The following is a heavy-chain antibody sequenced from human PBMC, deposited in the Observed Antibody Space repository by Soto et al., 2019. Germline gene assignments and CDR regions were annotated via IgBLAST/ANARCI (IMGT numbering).Heavy chain of an antibody. Sequence: ASVKVSCKTSGYAFSGYRLSWVRQGPGQGLEWMGWISGYNGNTDYAQKFQGRVTMTTDTSTSTAYMELRSLGSDDTAVYYCARDLGPPNWFDSWGQGTLVTVSS. J-gene: IGHJ5*01. CDR3: ARDLGPPNWFDS. CDR2: ISGYNGNT. D-gene: IGHD2-8*01. V-gene: IGHV1-18*01. CDR1: GYAFSGYR.